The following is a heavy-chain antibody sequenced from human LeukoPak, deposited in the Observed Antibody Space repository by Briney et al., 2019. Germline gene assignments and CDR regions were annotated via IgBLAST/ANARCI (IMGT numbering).Heavy chain of an antibody. J-gene: IGHJ4*02. CDR2: IGGSSDFT. CDR1: GFTFSDYA. Sequence: GGSLRLSCAASGFTFSDYAMSWVRQAPGKGLEWVSAIGGSSDFTYYAEYVKGRFTTSRDNSKETLYLQMNSLRAEDTAVYYCAKADRGWGVISKDWGQGTLVTVSS. D-gene: IGHD3-10*01. CDR3: AKADRGWGVISKD. V-gene: IGHV3-23*01.